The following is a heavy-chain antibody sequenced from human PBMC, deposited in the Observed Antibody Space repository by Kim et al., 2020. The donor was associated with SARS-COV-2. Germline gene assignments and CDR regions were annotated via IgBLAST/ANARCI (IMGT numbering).Heavy chain of an antibody. CDR3: TTDYERIGGLCDGETCYPASL. D-gene: IGHD2-21*01. J-gene: IGHJ4*02. V-gene: IGHV3-15*01. Sequence: GGSLRLSCAASGFTFTKVWLSWVRQAPGKGLEWVGRIRSKSDGGTADYAAPVNGRFTISRDDSKNTLYLQMNGLRAGDTAFYHCTTDYERIGGLCDGETCYPASLWGQGTLVTVSS. CDR2: IRSKSDGGTA. CDR1: GFTFTKVW.